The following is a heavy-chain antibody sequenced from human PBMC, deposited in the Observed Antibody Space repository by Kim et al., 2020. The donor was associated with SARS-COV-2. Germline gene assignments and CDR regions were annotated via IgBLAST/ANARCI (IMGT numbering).Heavy chain of an antibody. J-gene: IGHJ2*01. V-gene: IGHV4-39*01. Sequence: SETLSLTCSVSGGSISSSDYYWGWIRQPPGKGLEWIATIYYSGSTYYNPSLKGRVTISVDTSKKQFSLRLSSVTAADATVYYCARHLRNWYFDLWGRGTL. CDR3: ARHLRNWYFDL. CDR1: GGSISSSDYY. CDR2: IYYSGST.